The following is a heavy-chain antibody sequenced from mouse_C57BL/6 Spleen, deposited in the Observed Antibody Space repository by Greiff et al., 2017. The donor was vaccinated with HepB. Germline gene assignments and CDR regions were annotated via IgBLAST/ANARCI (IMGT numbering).Heavy chain of an antibody. CDR3: ARDHYSNPWFAY. V-gene: IGHV1-59*01. CDR1: GYTFTSYW. J-gene: IGHJ3*01. Sequence: VQLQQPGAELVRPGTSVKLSCKASGYTFTSYWMHWVKQRPGQGLEWIGVIDPSDSYTNYNQKFKGKATLTVDTSSSTAYMQLSSLTSEDSAVYYCARDHYSNPWFAYWGQGTLVTVSA. D-gene: IGHD2-5*01. CDR2: IDPSDSYT.